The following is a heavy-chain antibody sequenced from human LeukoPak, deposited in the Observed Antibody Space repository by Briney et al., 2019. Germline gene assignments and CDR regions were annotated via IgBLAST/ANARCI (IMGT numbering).Heavy chain of an antibody. CDR3: ARGYCSGGSCYSDY. Sequence: PGGSLRLSCAASGFTFSSYAMHWVRQAPGKGLEYVSAISSNGGSTYYANSVKGRFTISRDNSKNTLYLQMGSLRAEDMAVYYCARGYCSGGSCYSDYWGQGTLVTVSS. D-gene: IGHD2-15*01. J-gene: IGHJ4*02. CDR1: GFTFSSYA. CDR2: ISSNGGST. V-gene: IGHV3-64*01.